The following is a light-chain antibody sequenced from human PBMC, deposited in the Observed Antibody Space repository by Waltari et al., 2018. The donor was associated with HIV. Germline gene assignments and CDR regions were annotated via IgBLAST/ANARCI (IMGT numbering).Light chain of an antibody. CDR3: QVWDSSHVV. J-gene: IGLJ2*01. Sequence: SYELTQPLSVSVALGQTARITCGGHNIGGKNVHWYQQKPGQAPVLVIYKDNNRPSGIPERFSGSNSGNMATLTISRAQAGDEADYYCQVWDSSHVVFGGGTKLTVL. CDR1: NIGGKN. V-gene: IGLV3-9*01. CDR2: KDN.